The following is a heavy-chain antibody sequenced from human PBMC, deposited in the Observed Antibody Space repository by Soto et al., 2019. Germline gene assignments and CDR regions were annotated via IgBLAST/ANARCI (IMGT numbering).Heavy chain of an antibody. D-gene: IGHD3-9*01. CDR1: GFSFRDYA. Sequence: QPGGSLRLSCAASGFSFRDYAMTWVRQAPGEGLEWVSTISRSGDSADYADNVKATITSSRDNSNNTLYLQVNSLRVEDTAVYYCSKDVYNILSGYYSPDAFDIWGQGTTVTVS. CDR3: SKDVYNILSGYYSPDAFDI. V-gene: IGHV3-23*01. CDR2: ISRSGDSA. J-gene: IGHJ3*02.